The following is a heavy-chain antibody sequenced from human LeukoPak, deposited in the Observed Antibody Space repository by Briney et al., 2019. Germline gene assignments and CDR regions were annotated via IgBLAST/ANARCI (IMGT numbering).Heavy chain of an antibody. Sequence: SETLSLTCGVSGYSISSGYYWGWIRQPPGKGLDWIGTIYHSGSTFYNPSLKSRVTISVDTSKNQFSLKLSSVTAADTAVYYCARIYGSGSRYFDYWGQGTLVTVSS. D-gene: IGHD3-10*01. CDR3: ARIYGSGSRYFDY. CDR1: GYSISSGYY. J-gene: IGHJ4*02. V-gene: IGHV4-38-2*01. CDR2: IYHSGST.